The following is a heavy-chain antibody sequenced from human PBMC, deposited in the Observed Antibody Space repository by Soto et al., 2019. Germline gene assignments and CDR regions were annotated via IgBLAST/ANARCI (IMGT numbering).Heavy chain of an antibody. CDR2: IRTFNGKT. V-gene: IGHV1-18*01. D-gene: IGHD3-22*01. Sequence: QVQLVQSGAEVKKPGASVKVSCKASGYTFISYGISWVRQAPGQGLEWMGWIRTFNGKTNYAQNVQGRVTMTTDTSTTTAYMELRSLNSDDTAVYYCARDRVPKSSGYFPFDYWGQGTVVTVSS. J-gene: IGHJ4*02. CDR1: GYTFISYG. CDR3: ARDRVPKSSGYFPFDY.